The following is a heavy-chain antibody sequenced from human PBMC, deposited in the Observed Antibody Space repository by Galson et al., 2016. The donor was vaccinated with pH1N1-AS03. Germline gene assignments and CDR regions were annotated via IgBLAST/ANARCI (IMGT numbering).Heavy chain of an antibody. CDR3: AKEGIDYLKRSFHH. J-gene: IGHJ1*01. V-gene: IGHV1-69*13. CDR1: GGTFGSYA. D-gene: IGHD4-11*01. Sequence: SVKVSCKASGGTFGSYAVSWVRQAPGQGLEWMGGIIPIFGTRHYAQRFQGRVTITADESTTTASMELSSLRFEDTAFYYCAKEGIDYLKRSFHHWGQGTLVTVSS. CDR2: IIPIFGTR.